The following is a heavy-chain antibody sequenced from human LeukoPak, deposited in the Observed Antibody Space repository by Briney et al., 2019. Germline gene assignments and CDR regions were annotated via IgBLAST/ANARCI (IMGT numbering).Heavy chain of an antibody. D-gene: IGHD1-14*01. Sequence: KASETLSLTCTVSGGSISSSGYYWGWVRQPPGKGLEWIGNIYYSGKTYYNASLKSRVTISVDTSKNQFSLKLTSVTAADTAVYYCARQPRITDAFDIWGQGTMVTVSS. V-gene: IGHV4-39*01. J-gene: IGHJ3*02. CDR1: GGSISSSGYY. CDR3: ARQPRITDAFDI. CDR2: IYYSGKT.